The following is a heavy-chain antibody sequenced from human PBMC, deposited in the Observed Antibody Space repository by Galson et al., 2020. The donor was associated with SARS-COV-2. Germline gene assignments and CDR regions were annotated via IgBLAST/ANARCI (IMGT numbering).Heavy chain of an antibody. CDR1: GSTFSSSA. J-gene: IGHJ4*02. D-gene: IGHD3-22*01. Sequence: GGSMRLSCAASGSTFSSSAMHCVSQAPGKGMEWVAIIPSDGTIGSNSDSVKGRFTISRYISKNTLYLQTSRLRPEDTGVYYCARETDDHSSGWYYYWGQGTLVTVSP. V-gene: IGHV3-30*04. CDR2: IPSDGTIG. CDR3: ARETDDHSSGWYYY.